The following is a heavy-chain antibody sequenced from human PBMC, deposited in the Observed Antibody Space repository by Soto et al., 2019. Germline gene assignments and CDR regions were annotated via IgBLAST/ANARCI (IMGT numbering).Heavy chain of an antibody. J-gene: IGHJ4*02. D-gene: IGHD3-16*02. Sequence: EVQLVESGGGLVQPGGSLRLSCAASGFTFSSYSMNWVRQAPGKGLEWVSYISSSSSTIYYADSVKGRFTISRDNAKNSLYLQMNSLRAEDTAVYYCARDLPYDYIWGSYRYFPYWGQGTLVTVSS. CDR3: ARDLPYDYIWGSYRYFPY. CDR2: ISSSSSTI. V-gene: IGHV3-48*01. CDR1: GFTFSSYS.